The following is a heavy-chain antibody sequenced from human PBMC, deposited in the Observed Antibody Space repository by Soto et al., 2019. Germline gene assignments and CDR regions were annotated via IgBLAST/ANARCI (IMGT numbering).Heavy chain of an antibody. V-gene: IGHV4-30-2*01. D-gene: IGHD4-17*01. Sequence: PSETLSLTCAVPGGSISSCCYSWSWIRQPPGKGLEWIGYIYHSGSTYYNPSLKSRVTISVDRSKNQFSLKLSSVTAADTAVYYCARASTTVTTLDYWGQGTLVTVSS. CDR1: GGSISSCCYS. CDR2: IYHSGST. J-gene: IGHJ4*02. CDR3: ARASTTVTTLDY.